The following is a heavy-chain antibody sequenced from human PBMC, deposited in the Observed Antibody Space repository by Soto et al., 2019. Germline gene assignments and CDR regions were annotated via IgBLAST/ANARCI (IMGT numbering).Heavy chain of an antibody. CDR1: GYTLNCYS. Sequence: SVKLTSKDSGYTLNCYSMYSVRQAPGQGLEWMGWINPNSGGTNYAQKFQGWVTMTRDTSISTAYMELSRLRSDDTAVYYCARGNPDSWFDPWGQGTLVTVSS. J-gene: IGHJ5*02. V-gene: IGHV1-2*04. CDR3: ARGNPDSWFDP. CDR2: INPNSGGT. D-gene: IGHD3-22*01.